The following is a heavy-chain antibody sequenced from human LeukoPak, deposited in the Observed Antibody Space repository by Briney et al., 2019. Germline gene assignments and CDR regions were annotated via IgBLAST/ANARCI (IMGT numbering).Heavy chain of an antibody. CDR1: GYTFTGYY. Sequence: ASVKVSCKASGYTFTGYYMHWVRQAPGQGLEWMGWINPNSGGTNYAQKFQGRVTMTRDTSISTAYMELRSLRSDDTAVYYCAREIQLWAYFDYWGQGTLVTVSS. J-gene: IGHJ4*02. V-gene: IGHV1-2*02. CDR2: INPNSGGT. D-gene: IGHD5-18*01. CDR3: AREIQLWAYFDY.